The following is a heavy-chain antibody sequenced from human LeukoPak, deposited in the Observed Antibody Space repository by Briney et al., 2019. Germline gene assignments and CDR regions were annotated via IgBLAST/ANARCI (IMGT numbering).Heavy chain of an antibody. Sequence: GRSLRLSCAASGFTFSSYGMHWVRQAPGKGLEWVAVISYDGSNKYYADSVKGRFTISRDNSKNTLYLQMNSLRAEDTAVYYCAKGTGYYVYFFDYWGQGTLVTVSS. CDR1: GFTFSSYG. D-gene: IGHD3/OR15-3a*01. V-gene: IGHV3-30*18. CDR2: ISYDGSNK. CDR3: AKGTGYYVYFFDY. J-gene: IGHJ4*02.